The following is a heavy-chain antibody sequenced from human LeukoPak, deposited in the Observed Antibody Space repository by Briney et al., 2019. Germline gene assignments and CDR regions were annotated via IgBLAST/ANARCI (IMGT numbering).Heavy chain of an antibody. D-gene: IGHD3-16*01. CDR2: INHNGNVN. CDR3: ARGGGLDV. J-gene: IGHJ6*02. CDR1: GFTFSSYW. V-gene: IGHV3-7*03. Sequence: GGSLRLSCAASGFTFSSYWMNWARQAPGKGLEWVASINHNGNVNYYVDSVKGRFTISRDNAKNSLFLQMSNLRAEDTAVYFCARGGGLDVWGQGATVTVSS.